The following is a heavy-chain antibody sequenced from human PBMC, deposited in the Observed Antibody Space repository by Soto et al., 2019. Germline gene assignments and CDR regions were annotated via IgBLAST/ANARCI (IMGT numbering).Heavy chain of an antibody. CDR2: ISGYNGKT. CDR3: GRDRVGRATVVPDDAFDI. V-gene: IGHV1-18*01. Sequence: QVQLEQYGAEVKKPGASVRVSCEVSGYSIPTYGTSWVRQAPGQGLEWMGWISGYNGKTRYAQKFQGRFTMTTDASTSTAYMELKRRRFDDTAIYVCGRDRVGRATVVPDDAFDIWGQGTMGTVSS. D-gene: IGHD2-15*01. CDR1: GYSIPTYG. J-gene: IGHJ3*02.